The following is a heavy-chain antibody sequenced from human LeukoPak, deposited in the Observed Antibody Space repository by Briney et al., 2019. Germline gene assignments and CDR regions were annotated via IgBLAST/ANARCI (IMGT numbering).Heavy chain of an antibody. Sequence: PGESLKISCKASGYSFTSYYIAWVRQMPGKGLEWMGIIYPGDSDTRYSPSFQGQVTISTDNLITTAYLQWGSLKASDTAIYYCARRDGFGEALGWFDPWGQGTLVTVSS. V-gene: IGHV5-51*01. J-gene: IGHJ5*02. D-gene: IGHD3-10*01. CDR2: IYPGDSDT. CDR1: GYSFTSYY. CDR3: ARRDGFGEALGWFDP.